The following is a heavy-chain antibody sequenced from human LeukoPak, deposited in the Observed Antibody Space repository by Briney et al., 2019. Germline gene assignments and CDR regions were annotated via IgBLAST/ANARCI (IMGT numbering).Heavy chain of an antibody. CDR3: ARERAYCSSTSCYTDYYYGMDV. V-gene: IGHV3-53*01. Sequence: GGSLRLSCAASGFTVSSNYMSWVRQAPGKGLEWVSIIYSGGSRYYADSVKGRFTISRGNSKNTLYLQMNTLRAEDTAVYYCARERAYCSSTSCYTDYYYGMDVWGQGTTVTVSS. CDR1: GFTVSSNY. CDR2: IYSGGSR. J-gene: IGHJ6*02. D-gene: IGHD2-2*02.